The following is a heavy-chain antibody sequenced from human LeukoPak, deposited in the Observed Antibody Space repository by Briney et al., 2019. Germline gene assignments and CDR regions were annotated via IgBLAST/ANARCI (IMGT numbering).Heavy chain of an antibody. V-gene: IGHV3-66*01. CDR3: ARLSDSSGSRGSHFDY. CDR1: GFTVSSNY. J-gene: IGHJ4*02. CDR2: IYSGGST. Sequence: GGSLRLSCAASGFTVSSNYMSWVRQAPGKGLEWVSVIYSGGSTYYADPVKGRFTISRDNSKNTLYLQMNSLRAEDTAVYYCARLSDSSGSRGSHFDYWGQGTLVTVSS. D-gene: IGHD3-22*01.